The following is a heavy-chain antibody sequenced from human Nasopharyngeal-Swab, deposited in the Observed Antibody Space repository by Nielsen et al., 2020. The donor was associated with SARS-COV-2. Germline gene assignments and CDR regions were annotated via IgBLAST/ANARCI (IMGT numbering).Heavy chain of an antibody. V-gene: IGHV3-21*06. J-gene: IGHJ6*02. Sequence: GGSLRLSCAASGFTFSSYRVNWVRQAPGKGLEWVSSISSSSSYKYYADSVKGRFTISRDNSNNLLYLQMNNLRAEDTAVYYCARDSGIGAYFYYGMDVWGQGTTVTVSS. D-gene: IGHD3-10*01. CDR3: ARDSGIGAYFYYGMDV. CDR1: GFTFSSYR. CDR2: ISSSSSYK.